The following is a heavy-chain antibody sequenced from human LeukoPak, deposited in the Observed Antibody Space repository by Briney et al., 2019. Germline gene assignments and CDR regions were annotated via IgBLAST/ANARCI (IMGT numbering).Heavy chain of an antibody. CDR1: GYSFTSYW. D-gene: IGHD3-10*01. CDR3: ARLWFGELSYGDFDY. Sequence: GESLKISCKGSGYSFTSYWIGWVRQMPGKGLEWMGIIYPGDSDTRYSPSFQGQVTISADKSISTAYLQWSSLKASDTAMYYCARLWFGELSYGDFDYWGQGTLVTVSS. J-gene: IGHJ4*02. CDR2: IYPGDSDT. V-gene: IGHV5-51*01.